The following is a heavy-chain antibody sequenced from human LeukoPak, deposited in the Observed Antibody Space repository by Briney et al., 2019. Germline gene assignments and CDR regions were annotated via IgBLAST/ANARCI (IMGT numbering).Heavy chain of an antibody. CDR1: GGSITSTNL. Sequence: SETLSLTCAVSGGSITSTNLWNWVRHPPGKGLEWIGQIHHSGSTNYNPSLKSRVTISVDKSNNQFSLKLRSVTAADTAVYYCARDGGGSDCWGQGTLVTVSS. V-gene: IGHV4-4*02. CDR2: IHHSGST. J-gene: IGHJ4*02. D-gene: IGHD2-15*01. CDR3: ARDGGGSDC.